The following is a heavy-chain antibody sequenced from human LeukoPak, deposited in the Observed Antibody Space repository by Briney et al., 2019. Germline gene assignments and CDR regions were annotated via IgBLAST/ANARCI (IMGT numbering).Heavy chain of an antibody. CDR1: GYTFSSNA. Sequence: ASVKVSCKASGYTFSSNAIIWVRQAPGQGLEWMGWIDTNTGNPTYAQGFTGQFVFSLDTSVSTAYLQISSLKAEDTAEYFCARGYDSSGYFSDWGQGTLVTVSS. CDR2: IDTNTGNP. V-gene: IGHV7-4-1*02. CDR3: ARGYDSSGYFSD. D-gene: IGHD3-22*01. J-gene: IGHJ4*02.